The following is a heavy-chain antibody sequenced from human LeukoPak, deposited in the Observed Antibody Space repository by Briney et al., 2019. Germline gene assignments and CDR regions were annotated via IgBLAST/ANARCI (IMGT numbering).Heavy chain of an antibody. CDR3: ARDRSGGSGRYYYYMDV. Sequence: SETLSLTCTVSGGSISSYYWSWIRQPPGKGLEWIGHIYYSGSTNYNPSLKSRVTISVDTSKNQFSLKLSSVTAADTAFYYCARDRSGGSGRYYYYMDVWGKGTTVTVSS. CDR1: GGSISSYY. CDR2: IYYSGST. J-gene: IGHJ6*03. V-gene: IGHV4-59*01. D-gene: IGHD6-19*01.